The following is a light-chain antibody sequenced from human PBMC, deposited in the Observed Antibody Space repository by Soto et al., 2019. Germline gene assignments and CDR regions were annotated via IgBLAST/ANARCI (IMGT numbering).Light chain of an antibody. V-gene: IGKV3D-15*01. Sequence: EIVMTQSPATLSVSPVERVTLSCRASQSVSSNLAWYQQKPGQAPRLLIYGASTRATGIPARFSGSGSGTEFTLTISSLQSEDFAVYYCQHYDNWTFGQGTKVDNK. CDR3: QHYDNWT. CDR1: QSVSSN. J-gene: IGKJ1*01. CDR2: GAS.